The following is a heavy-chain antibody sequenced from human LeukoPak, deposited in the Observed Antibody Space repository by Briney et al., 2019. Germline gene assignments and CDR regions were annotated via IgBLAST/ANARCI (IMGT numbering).Heavy chain of an antibody. Sequence: GGSLRLSCAASGFTFSSYAMHWVRQAPGKGLEWVAVISYDGSNKYYADSVKGRFTISRDNSKNTLYLQMSSLRAEDTAVYYCAKKANVVVVAGTHFDFWGQGTLVTVSS. D-gene: IGHD2-15*01. CDR3: AKKANVVVVAGTHFDF. V-gene: IGHV3-30-3*02. CDR1: GFTFSSYA. J-gene: IGHJ4*02. CDR2: ISYDGSNK.